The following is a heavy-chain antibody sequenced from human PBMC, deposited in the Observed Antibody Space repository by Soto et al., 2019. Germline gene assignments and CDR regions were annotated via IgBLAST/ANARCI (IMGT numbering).Heavy chain of an antibody. D-gene: IGHD3-3*01. V-gene: IGHV4-59*08. J-gene: IGHJ5*02. CDR2: IYYSGST. CDR3: ARHLVRTSDFWSGVPFDP. CDR1: GGSISSYY. Sequence: PSETLSLTCTVSGGSISSYYLSWIRQPPGKGLEWIGYIYYSGSTNYNPSLKSRATISVDTSKNQFSLKLSSVTAADTAVYYCARHLVRTSDFWSGVPFDPWGQGTLVTVSS.